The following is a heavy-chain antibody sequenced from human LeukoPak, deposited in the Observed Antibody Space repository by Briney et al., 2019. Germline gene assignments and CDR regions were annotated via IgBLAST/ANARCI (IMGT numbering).Heavy chain of an antibody. J-gene: IGHJ4*02. CDR3: ARLNYGSGSYDY. CDR1: GCTFSSYE. CDR2: ISSSGSTI. Sequence: PGGSLRLSCADSGCTFSSYEMNWVRQAPGKGLEWVSYISSSGSTIYYADSVRGRFTISRDNAKNSLYLQMNSLRAEDTAVYYCARLNYGSGSYDYWGQGTLVTVSS. D-gene: IGHD3-10*01. V-gene: IGHV3-48*03.